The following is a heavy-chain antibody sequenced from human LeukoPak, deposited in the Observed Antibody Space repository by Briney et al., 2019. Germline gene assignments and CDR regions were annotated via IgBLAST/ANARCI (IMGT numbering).Heavy chain of an antibody. CDR3: ARDHRTMVRGVLSNWFDP. V-gene: IGHV4-59*01. Sequence: PSETLSLTCTVSGGSISSYYWSWIRQPPGKGLEWIAYMYYSGSTNYNPSLKSRDTISVDTSKNQFSLKVSSVTAADTAVYYCARDHRTMVRGVLSNWFDPWGQGTLVTVSS. CDR1: GGSISSYY. J-gene: IGHJ5*02. CDR2: MYYSGST. D-gene: IGHD3-10*01.